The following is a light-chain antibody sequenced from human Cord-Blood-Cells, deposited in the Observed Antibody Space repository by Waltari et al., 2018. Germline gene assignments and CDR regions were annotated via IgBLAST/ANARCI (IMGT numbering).Light chain of an antibody. CDR2: GAS. Sequence: EIVMTQSPATLSVSPGERATLSCRASQSVSSNLAWYQQKPGQAPRLLIYGASTRATGIPARFSGSGSGPEFTLTINSLQSEDFAVYYCQQYNNWLWTFGQGTKVEIK. J-gene: IGKJ1*01. V-gene: IGKV3-15*01. CDR1: QSVSSN. CDR3: QQYNNWLWT.